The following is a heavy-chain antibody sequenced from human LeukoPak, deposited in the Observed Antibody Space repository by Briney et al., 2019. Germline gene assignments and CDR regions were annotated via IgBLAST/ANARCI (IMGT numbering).Heavy chain of an antibody. J-gene: IGHJ5*02. Sequence: GGSLRLSCAASGFTFSSYSMNWVRQAPGKGLEWVSSISSSSSYIYYADSVKGRFTISRDNAKNSLYLQMNSLRAEDTAVYYCARDFLDWSNWFDPGAREPWSPSPQ. CDR1: GFTFSSYS. D-gene: IGHD3-9*01. CDR3: ARDFLDWSNWFDP. V-gene: IGHV3-21*01. CDR2: ISSSSSYI.